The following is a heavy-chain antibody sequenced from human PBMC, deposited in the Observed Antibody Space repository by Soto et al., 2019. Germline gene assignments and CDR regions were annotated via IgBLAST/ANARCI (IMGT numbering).Heavy chain of an antibody. V-gene: IGHV1-69*06. CDR3: ARVRVVVVPAAIRHYGMDV. J-gene: IGHJ6*02. CDR1: GGTFSSYA. Sequence: SVKVSCKASGGTFSSYAISWVRQAPGQGLEWMGGIIPIFGTANYAQKFQGRVTITADKSTSTAYMELSSLRSEDTAVYYCARVRVVVVPAAIRHYGMDVWGQGTTVTVSS. D-gene: IGHD2-2*02. CDR2: IIPIFGTA.